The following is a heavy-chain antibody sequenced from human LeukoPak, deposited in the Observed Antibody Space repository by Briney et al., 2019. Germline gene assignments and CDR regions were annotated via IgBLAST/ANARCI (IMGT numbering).Heavy chain of an antibody. J-gene: IGHJ4*02. Sequence: ASVKVSCKASGYTFTGYYMHWVRQAPGQGLEWMGWTNPNGGVTNYAQKFQGRVTVTRDTSISTVYMELSSLRSDDTAVYYCARDSVRIFDFWGQGTLVTVSS. D-gene: IGHD6-6*01. CDR1: GYTFTGYY. CDR2: TNPNGGVT. CDR3: ARDSVRIFDF. V-gene: IGHV1-2*02.